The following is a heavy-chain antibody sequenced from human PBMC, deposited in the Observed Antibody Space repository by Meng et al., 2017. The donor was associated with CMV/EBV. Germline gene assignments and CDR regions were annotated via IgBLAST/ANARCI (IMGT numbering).Heavy chain of an antibody. J-gene: IGHJ4*02. CDR1: GFTFRTYN. Sequence: GGSLRLSCAASGFTFRTYNMNWVRQAPGKGLEWVSSITSSSDHVRYAGSVKGRFTISRDNAKNSLYLQMNSLRAEDTAVYYCARVAFLPPYCGGDCSAHYYFDYWGQGTLVTVSS. CDR2: ITSSSDHV. V-gene: IGHV3-21*01. CDR3: ARVAFLPPYCGGDCSAHYYFDY. D-gene: IGHD2-21*01.